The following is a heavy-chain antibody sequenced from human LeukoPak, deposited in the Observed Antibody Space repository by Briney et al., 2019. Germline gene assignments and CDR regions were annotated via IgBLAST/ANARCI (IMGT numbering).Heavy chain of an antibody. CDR2: ITGSGGST. CDR3: ARAPRAAAGTYNGMDV. Sequence: GGSLRLSCAASGFTFSSYAMSWVRQAPGKGLEWVSAITGSGGSTYYADSVKGRFTISRDNSKNSLYLQMNSLRAEDTAVYYCARAPRAAAGTYNGMDVWGQGTTVTVSS. CDR1: GFTFSSYA. J-gene: IGHJ6*02. D-gene: IGHD6-13*01. V-gene: IGHV3-23*01.